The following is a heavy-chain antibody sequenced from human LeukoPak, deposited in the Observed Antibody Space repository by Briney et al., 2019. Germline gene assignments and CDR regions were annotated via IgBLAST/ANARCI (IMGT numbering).Heavy chain of an antibody. CDR2: IYYSGST. Sequence: SQTLSLTCTVSDGSISSGNYYWSWIRQPPGKGLEWIGYIYYSGSTYSNPSLKSRVTISVDTSKNQFSLKLNSVTAADTAVYYCARESIYSYGMDVWGQGTTVTVSS. V-gene: IGHV4-30-4*01. J-gene: IGHJ6*02. CDR1: DGSISSGNYY. CDR3: ARESIYSYGMDV.